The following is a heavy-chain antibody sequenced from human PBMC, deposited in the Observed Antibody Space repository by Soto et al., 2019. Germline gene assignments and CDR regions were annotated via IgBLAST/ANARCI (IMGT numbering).Heavy chain of an antibody. J-gene: IGHJ6*02. V-gene: IGHV4-34*01. Sequence: SETLSLTCAVYGGSFSGYYWSWIRQPPGKGLEWIGEINHSGSANYNPSLKSRVTISVDTSKNQFSLKLSSVTAADTAVYYCASRGPYYYYGMDVWGQGTTVTVSS. CDR1: GGSFSGYY. CDR3: ASRGPYYYYGMDV. CDR2: INHSGSA.